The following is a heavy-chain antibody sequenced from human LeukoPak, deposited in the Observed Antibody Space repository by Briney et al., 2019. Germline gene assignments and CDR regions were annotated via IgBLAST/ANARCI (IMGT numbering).Heavy chain of an antibody. J-gene: IGHJ4*02. Sequence: PGGSLRLSCVASGFTFRSYAMNWVRQAPGKGLEWVSVIYSGGNTYYADSVKGRFTISRDNSKNTLYLQMNSLRAEDTAVYYCARTAYSSSWYDFDYWGQGTLVTVSS. CDR2: IYSGGNT. CDR3: ARTAYSSSWYDFDY. D-gene: IGHD6-13*01. CDR1: GFTFRSYA. V-gene: IGHV3-66*02.